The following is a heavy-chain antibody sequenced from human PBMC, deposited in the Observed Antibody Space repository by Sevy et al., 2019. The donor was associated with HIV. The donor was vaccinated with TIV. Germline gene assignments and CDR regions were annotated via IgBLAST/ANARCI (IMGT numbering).Heavy chain of an antibody. V-gene: IGHV3-11*06. CDR1: GFTFSDYY. D-gene: IGHD2-15*01. CDR2: ISSSSSYT. CDR3: ARDGCSGGSCYVDY. Sequence: GGSLRLSCAASGFTFSDYYMSWIRQAPGKGLEWVSYISSSSSYTNYADSVKGRFTISRDNAKNSLYLQMNILRAEDTAVYYCARDGCSGGSCYVDYWGQGTLVTVSS. J-gene: IGHJ4*02.